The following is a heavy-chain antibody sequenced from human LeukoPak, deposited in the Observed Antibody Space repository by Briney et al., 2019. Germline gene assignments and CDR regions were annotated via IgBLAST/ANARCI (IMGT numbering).Heavy chain of an antibody. V-gene: IGHV3-30*03. CDR3: ARVHDTTGYYHYFDS. D-gene: IGHD3-9*01. Sequence: PGGSLRLSCAGTGFIFSSYEMNWVRRAPDKGLEWVAMISHHGSNEYYADSVKGRFTISRDNSKNTLYLQMNNPRVEDTAIYYCARVHDTTGYYHYFDSWGQGTLVTVSS. CDR2: ISHHGSNE. J-gene: IGHJ4*02. CDR1: GFIFSSYE.